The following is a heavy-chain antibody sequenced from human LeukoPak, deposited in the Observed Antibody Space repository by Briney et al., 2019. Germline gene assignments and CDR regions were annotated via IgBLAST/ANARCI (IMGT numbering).Heavy chain of an antibody. CDR1: GFTFSSYS. J-gene: IGHJ3*02. Sequence: PGGSLRLSYAASGFTFSSYSMNWVRQAPGKGLEWVSSISSSSSYIYYADSVKGRFTISRDNAKNSLYLQMNSLRAEDTAVYYCASPAPDDAFDIWGQGTMVTVSS. V-gene: IGHV3-21*01. CDR3: ASPAPDDAFDI. CDR2: ISSSSSYI.